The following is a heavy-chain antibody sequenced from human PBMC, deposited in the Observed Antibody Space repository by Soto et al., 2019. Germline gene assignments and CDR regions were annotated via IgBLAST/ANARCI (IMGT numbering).Heavy chain of an antibody. V-gene: IGHV3-48*04. Sequence: GGSLRLSCAASGFTFSSYSMNWVRQAPGKGLEWVSYISSSSTIYYADSVKGRFTISRENAKNSLYLQMNSLRAEDTAVYYCARDRGYSYGYPIDYWGQGTLVTVSS. CDR1: GFTFSSYS. CDR3: ARDRGYSYGYPIDY. D-gene: IGHD5-18*01. CDR2: ISSSSTI. J-gene: IGHJ4*02.